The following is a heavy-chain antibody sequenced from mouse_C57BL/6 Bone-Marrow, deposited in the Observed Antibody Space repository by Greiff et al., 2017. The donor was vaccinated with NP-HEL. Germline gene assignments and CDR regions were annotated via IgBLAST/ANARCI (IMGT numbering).Heavy chain of an antibody. J-gene: IGHJ4*01. V-gene: IGHV1-75*01. CDR1: GYTFTDYY. CDR3: AREVYYGYDGGAMDY. Sequence: VQLKESGPELVKPGASVKISCKASGYTFTDYYINWVKQRPGQGLEWIGWIFPGSGSTYYNEKFKGKATLTVDKSSSTAYMLLSSLTSEDSAVYFCAREVYYGYDGGAMDYWGQGTSVTVSS. CDR2: IFPGSGST. D-gene: IGHD2-2*01.